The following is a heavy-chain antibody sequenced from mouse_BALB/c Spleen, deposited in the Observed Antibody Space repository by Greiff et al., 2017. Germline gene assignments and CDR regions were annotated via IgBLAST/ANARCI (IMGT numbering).Heavy chain of an antibody. V-gene: IGHV5-6-4*01. J-gene: IGHJ1*01. CDR3: TREDYGDV. CDR1: GFTFSSYT. Sequence: EVMLVESGGGLVKPGGSLKLSCAASGFTFSSYTMSWVRQTPEKRLEWVATISSGGSYTYYPDSVKGRFTISRDNAKNTLYLQMSSLKSEDTAMYYCTREDYGDVWGAGTTVTVSS. CDR2: ISSGGSYT. D-gene: IGHD2-4*01.